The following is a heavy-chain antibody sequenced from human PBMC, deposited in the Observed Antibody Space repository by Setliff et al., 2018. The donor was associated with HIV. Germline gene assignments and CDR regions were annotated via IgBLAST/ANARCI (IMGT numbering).Heavy chain of an antibody. J-gene: IGHJ3*02. CDR2: IRSKAYGGTT. D-gene: IGHD5-18*01. Sequence: GGSLRLSCTASGFTFGDYAMSWVRQAPGKGLEWVGFIRSKAYGGTTEYAASVKDRFTVSRDDSHSIAYLQINSLKTEDTAVYYCTRDKGYAFDIWGQGTMVTVS. V-gene: IGHV3-49*04. CDR1: GFTFGDYA. CDR3: TRDKGYAFDI.